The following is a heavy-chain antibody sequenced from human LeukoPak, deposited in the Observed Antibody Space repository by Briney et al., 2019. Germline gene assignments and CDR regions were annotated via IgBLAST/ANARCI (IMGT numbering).Heavy chain of an antibody. D-gene: IGHD4-17*01. CDR1: GFTFNNYA. CDR3: ARDYADYVGYFFFDY. V-gene: IGHV3-23*01. J-gene: IGHJ4*02. CDR2: ISGGGETT. Sequence: GGSLRVSCAASGFTFNNYAMNWVRQAPGKGLGWVSSISGGGETTYYADSAKGRFTLSRDNSQNTLYLQMNSLRAEDTAVYYCARDYADYVGYFFFDYWGRGTLVTVSS.